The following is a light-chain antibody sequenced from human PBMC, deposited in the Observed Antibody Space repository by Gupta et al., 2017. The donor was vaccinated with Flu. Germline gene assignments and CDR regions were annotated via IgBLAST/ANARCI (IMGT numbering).Light chain of an antibody. V-gene: IGLV2-11*03. CDR1: SSDVGAYNY. Sequence: GQSVAISCTGTSSDVGAYNYVSWYQQHPGKAPKLIIDDVTKRPSGVPDRFTGSKSGNTASLTISGLQPEDEADYHCCSFGAASFFGGGTKLTVL. CDR3: CSFGAASF. J-gene: IGLJ2*01. CDR2: DVT.